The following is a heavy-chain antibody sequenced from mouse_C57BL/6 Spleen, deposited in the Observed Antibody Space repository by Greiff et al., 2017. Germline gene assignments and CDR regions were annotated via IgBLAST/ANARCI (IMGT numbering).Heavy chain of an antibody. CDR3: ERGGRIYDGYYDYFDY. J-gene: IGHJ2*01. Sequence: EVHLVESEGGLVQPGSSMKLSCTASGFTFSDYYMAWVRQVPEKGLEWVANINYDGSSTYYLDSLKSRFIISRDNAKNILYLQMSSLKSEDTATYYWERGGRIYDGYYDYFDYWGQGTTLTVSS. D-gene: IGHD2-3*01. CDR1: GFTFSDYY. CDR2: INYDGSST. V-gene: IGHV5-16*01.